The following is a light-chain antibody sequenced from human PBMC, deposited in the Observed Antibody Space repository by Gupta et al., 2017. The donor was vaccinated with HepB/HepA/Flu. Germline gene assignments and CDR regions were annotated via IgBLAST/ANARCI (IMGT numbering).Light chain of an antibody. CDR2: AAS. J-gene: IGKJ1*01. V-gene: IGKV1-39*01. CDR3: QQSHDTWT. CDR1: QTISSF. Sequence: DIQMTQSPSSLSASVGDRVTITCRASQTISSFLNWYQQKPGKAPKLFIYAASTLQTGVPSRFTGSGSGTDFTLTISSLQPGDFATYYCQQSHDTWTFGQGTKVEIK.